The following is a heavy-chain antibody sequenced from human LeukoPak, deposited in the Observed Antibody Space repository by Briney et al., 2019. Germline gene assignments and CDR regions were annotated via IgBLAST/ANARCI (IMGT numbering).Heavy chain of an antibody. CDR1: GYTFTSYY. CDR3: ARGRSDYVWGSYRAFDAFDI. V-gene: IGHV1-46*01. D-gene: IGHD3-16*02. CDR2: INPSGGST. J-gene: IGHJ3*02. Sequence: ASVKVSCKASGYTFTSYYMHWVRQAPGQGLERMGIINPSGGSTSYAQKFQGRVTMATDTSTSTAYMELRSLGSDDTAVYYCARGRSDYVWGSYRAFDAFDIWGQGTMVTVPS.